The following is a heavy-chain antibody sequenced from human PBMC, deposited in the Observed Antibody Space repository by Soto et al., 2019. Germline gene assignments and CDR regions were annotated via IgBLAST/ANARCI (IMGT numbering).Heavy chain of an antibody. V-gene: IGHV1-69*13. D-gene: IGHD3-10*01. CDR3: ARVGYYGSGSKYYYYYGMDV. Sequence: SVKVSCKASGGTFSSYAISWVRQAPGQGLEWMGGIIPTFGTANYAQKSQGRVTITADESTSTAYMELSSLRSEDTAVYYCARVGYYGSGSKYYYYYGMDVWGQGTTVTVSS. J-gene: IGHJ6*02. CDR1: GGTFSSYA. CDR2: IIPTFGTA.